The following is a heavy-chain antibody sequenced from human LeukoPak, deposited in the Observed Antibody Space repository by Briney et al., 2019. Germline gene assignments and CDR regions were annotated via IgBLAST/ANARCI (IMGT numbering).Heavy chain of an antibody. CDR1: GFTFSSYA. CDR2: ISGSGGGT. CDR3: AKDRPLWFGEYLFDY. Sequence: GGSLRLSCAASGFTFSSYAMSWVRQAPGKGLEWVSAISGSGGGTYYTDSVKGRFTISRDNSKNTLYLQMNSLRAEDTAVYYCAKDRPLWFGEYLFDYWGQGTLVTVSS. V-gene: IGHV3-23*01. D-gene: IGHD3-10*01. J-gene: IGHJ4*02.